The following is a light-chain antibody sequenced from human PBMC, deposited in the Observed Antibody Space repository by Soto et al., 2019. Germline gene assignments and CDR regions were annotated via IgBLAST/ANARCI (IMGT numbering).Light chain of an antibody. CDR2: EVN. V-gene: IGLV2-14*01. J-gene: IGLJ1*01. CDR3: SAFTTTRTYV. CDR1: SSDVGGCDG. Sequence: QSALTQPASVSGSPGQSITISCTGSSSDVGGCDGVSWYQQYPGTAPKLMISEVNYRPSGVSSRFSGSNSSNTASLTISGLQAEDEADYYCSAFTTTRTYVFGTGTKLTVL.